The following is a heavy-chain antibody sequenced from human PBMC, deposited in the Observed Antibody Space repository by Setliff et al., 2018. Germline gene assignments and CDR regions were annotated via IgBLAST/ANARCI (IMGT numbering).Heavy chain of an antibody. V-gene: IGHV1-69*11. Sequence: SVKVSCKASGGTFNTYGLSWVRQAPGQGLEWMGRITPIIGEPNYAQKFQGRVTITADESTSTAYMELRSLKSEDTAVYYCAREALQRAGLYFFDIWGQGMLVTVSS. CDR1: GGTFNTYG. CDR2: ITPIIGEP. D-gene: IGHD3-10*01. J-gene: IGHJ4*02. CDR3: AREALQRAGLYFFDI.